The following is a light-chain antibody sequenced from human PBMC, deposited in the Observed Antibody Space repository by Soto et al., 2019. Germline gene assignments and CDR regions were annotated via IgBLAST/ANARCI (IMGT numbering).Light chain of an antibody. CDR2: DAS. Sequence: DIHLTQSPSTLSAFVGDRVTISCRARQSISGRLAWYQQKAGRAPNLLIYDASTLETGVPLRFSDSGSGTEFTLTISSLQPDDFATYYCHRHETYPLAFGGGTKVDI. V-gene: IGKV1-5*01. CDR1: QSISGR. J-gene: IGKJ4*01. CDR3: HRHETYPLA.